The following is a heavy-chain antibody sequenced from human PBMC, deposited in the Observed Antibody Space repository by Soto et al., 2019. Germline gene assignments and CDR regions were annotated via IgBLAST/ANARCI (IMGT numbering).Heavy chain of an antibody. CDR2: FDPEDGET. Sequence: ASVKVSCKVSGYTLTELSMHWVRQAPGKGLEWMGGFDPEDGETIYAQKFQGRVTMTEDTSTDTAYMELSSLRSEDTAVYYCATLQVSGSYYYYGMDVWGQGXTVTVYS. D-gene: IGHD1-26*01. CDR1: GYTLTELS. CDR3: ATLQVSGSYYYYGMDV. J-gene: IGHJ6*02. V-gene: IGHV1-24*01.